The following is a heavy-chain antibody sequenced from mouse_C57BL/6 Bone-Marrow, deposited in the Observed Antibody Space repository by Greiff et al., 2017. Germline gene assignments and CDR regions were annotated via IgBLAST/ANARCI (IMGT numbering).Heavy chain of an antibody. CDR3: ARRMDY. V-gene: IGHV1-4*01. Sequence: VQLQHSGAELARPGASVKMSCKASGYTFNSYTLHWVKQRPGQGLEWIGYINPSSGYTNYNQKFKDKATLTAAKSSSTAYMQLSSLTSEDSAVYYCARRMDYWGQGTSVTVSS. CDR1: GYTFNSYT. CDR2: INPSSGYT. J-gene: IGHJ4*01.